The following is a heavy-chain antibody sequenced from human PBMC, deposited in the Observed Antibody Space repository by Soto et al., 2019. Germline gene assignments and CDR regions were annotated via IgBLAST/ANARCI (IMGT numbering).Heavy chain of an antibody. CDR3: ARDLGVEWGLDWFDP. V-gene: IGHV3-66*01. CDR2: IYSGGST. J-gene: IGHJ5*02. D-gene: IGHD3-3*01. Sequence: EVQLVESGGGLVQRGGSLRLSCAASGFTVSSNYMSWVRQAPGKGLEWVSVIYSGGSTYYADSVKGRFTISRDNSKNTLYLQMNSLRAEDTAVYYCARDLGVEWGLDWFDPWGQGTLVTVSS. CDR1: GFTVSSNY.